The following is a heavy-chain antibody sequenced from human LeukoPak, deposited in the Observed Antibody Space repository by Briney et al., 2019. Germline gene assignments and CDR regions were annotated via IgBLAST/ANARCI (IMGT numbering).Heavy chain of an antibody. CDR1: GFTFSRFA. V-gene: IGHV3-48*03. CDR3: AELGITMIGGV. J-gene: IGHJ6*04. D-gene: IGHD3-10*02. CDR2: ISSSGSTI. Sequence: GGSLRLSCAASGFTFSRFAMAWVRQAPGKGLEWVSYISSSGSTIYYADSVKGRFTISRDNAKNSLYLQMNSLRAEDTAVYYCAELGITMIGGVWGKGTTVTISS.